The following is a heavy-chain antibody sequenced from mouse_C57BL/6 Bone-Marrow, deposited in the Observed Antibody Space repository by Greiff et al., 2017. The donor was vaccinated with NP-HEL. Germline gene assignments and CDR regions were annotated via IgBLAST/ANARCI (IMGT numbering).Heavy chain of an antibody. J-gene: IGHJ1*03. CDR1: GFTFTNYY. V-gene: IGHV7-3*01. Sequence: EVQLVESGGGLVQPGGSLSLSCAASGFTFTNYYMSWVRQPPGKALEWLGFIRNKANGYTTEYSASVKGRFTISRDNSQSILYLQMNALRAEDSATYYCARYPYDSHWYFDVWGTGTTVTVSS. CDR3: ARYPYDSHWYFDV. CDR2: IRNKANGYTT. D-gene: IGHD2-4*01.